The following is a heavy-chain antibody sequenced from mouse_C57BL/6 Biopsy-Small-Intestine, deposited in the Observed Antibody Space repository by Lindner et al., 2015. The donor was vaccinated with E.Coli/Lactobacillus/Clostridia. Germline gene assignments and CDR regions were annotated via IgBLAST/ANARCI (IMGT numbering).Heavy chain of an antibody. J-gene: IGHJ2*01. Sequence: VQLQESGPELVKPGASVKISCKASGYSFTGYYMNWVKQSPEKSLEWIGEINPSTGGTAYNQKFKAKATLTVGKSSSTAYMQLKSLTTEDSVVYYCARSYYDNLDFWGQGTTLTVSS. CDR2: INPSTGGT. CDR1: GYSFTGYY. V-gene: IGHV1-42*01. CDR3: ARSYYDNLDF. D-gene: IGHD2-10*01.